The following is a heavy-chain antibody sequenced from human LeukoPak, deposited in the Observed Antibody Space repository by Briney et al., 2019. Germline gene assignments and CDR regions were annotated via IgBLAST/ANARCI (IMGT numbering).Heavy chain of an antibody. Sequence: SVKVSCKASGGTFSSYAISWVRQAPGQGLEWMGGIIPIFGTANYAQKFQGRVTITADESTSTAYMELSSLRSEDTAVYYYASRYYYDSSGYYYPFDYWGQGTLVTVSS. D-gene: IGHD3-22*01. CDR3: ASRYYYDSSGYYYPFDY. CDR2: IIPIFGTA. J-gene: IGHJ4*02. V-gene: IGHV1-69*13. CDR1: GGTFSSYA.